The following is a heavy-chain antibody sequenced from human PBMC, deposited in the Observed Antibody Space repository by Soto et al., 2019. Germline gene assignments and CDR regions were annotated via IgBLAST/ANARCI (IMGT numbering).Heavy chain of an antibody. CDR2: ISSNGGST. V-gene: IGHV3-64*01. CDR1: GFTFSSYA. D-gene: IGHD6-13*01. J-gene: IGHJ4*02. Sequence: EVQLVESGGGLVQPGGSLRLSCAASGFTFSSYAMHWVRQAPGKGLEYVSAISSNGGSTHYANSVKGRLTISRDNSKNTLYLQMGSLRAEDMAVYYCARLNPIAAAFDYWCQGTLVTVSS. CDR3: ARLNPIAAAFDY.